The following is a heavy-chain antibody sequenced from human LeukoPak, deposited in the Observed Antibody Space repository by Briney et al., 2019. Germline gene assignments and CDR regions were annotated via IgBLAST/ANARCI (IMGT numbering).Heavy chain of an antibody. CDR2: IDPSDSYT. CDR3: ASHREEWHDAFDI. Sequence: GESRKISCQGSGYRFSNYWISWVRQMPGKGLEWMGRIDPSDSYTNYSPSFQGHVTISADKSISTAYLQWSSLKASDTAMYYCASHREEWHDAFDIWGQGTLVTVSS. J-gene: IGHJ3*02. D-gene: IGHD3-3*01. CDR1: GYRFSNYW. V-gene: IGHV5-10-1*01.